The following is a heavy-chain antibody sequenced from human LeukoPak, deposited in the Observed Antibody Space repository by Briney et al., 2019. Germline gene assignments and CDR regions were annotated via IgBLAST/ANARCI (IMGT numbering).Heavy chain of an antibody. CDR3: AKHGSGYESDY. Sequence: GESLKISCKGSGYSFTTHWIGWVRQMPGKGLEWMGIIYPGDSATRYSPSFQGHVTISADKSISTAYLQWSSLKASDTAMYYCAKHGSGYESDYWGQGTLVTVSS. CDR1: GYSFTTHW. J-gene: IGHJ4*02. CDR2: IYPGDSAT. V-gene: IGHV5-51*01. D-gene: IGHD5-12*01.